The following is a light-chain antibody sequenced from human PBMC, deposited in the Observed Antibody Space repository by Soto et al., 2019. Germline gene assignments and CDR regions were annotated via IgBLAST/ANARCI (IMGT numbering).Light chain of an antibody. CDR1: QSISNW. CDR2: HAS. V-gene: IGKV1-5*01. CDR3: QQYNSYS. J-gene: IGKJ1*01. Sequence: IPLSQSPYSLPASVGDRVTINCRASQSISNWLAWYQQKPGTAPKVLIYHASNLQSGVPSRFSGSGSGTEFTLTISSLQADDFATYYCQQYNSYSFGQGTKVDIK.